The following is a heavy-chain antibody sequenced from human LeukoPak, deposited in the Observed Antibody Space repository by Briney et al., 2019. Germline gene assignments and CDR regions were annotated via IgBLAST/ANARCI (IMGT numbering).Heavy chain of an antibody. CDR3: GEGVGGYCFFY. Sequence: SETLSLTCTVSGGSISSCYWSWIRQPPGKGLEWIGYIYYSGSTNYNPSLKSRVTISVDTSKNQFSLKLSSVTAADAAVYYCGEGVGGYCFFYWGQGTLVTVSP. J-gene: IGHJ4*02. D-gene: IGHD3-10*01. CDR1: GGSISSCY. V-gene: IGHV4-59*01. CDR2: IYYSGST.